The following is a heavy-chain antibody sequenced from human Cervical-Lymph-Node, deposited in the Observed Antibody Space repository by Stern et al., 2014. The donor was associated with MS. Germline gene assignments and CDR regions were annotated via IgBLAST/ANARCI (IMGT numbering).Heavy chain of an antibody. D-gene: IGHD6-19*01. CDR3: GKGDTYGWIDS. CDR2: ISSDGANH. J-gene: IGHJ4*02. CDR1: GFTFSPYG. V-gene: IGHV3-30*18. Sequence: VQLVESGGGVVQPGGSLRLSCWASGFTFSPYGMHWVRQAPGEGLEWVAAISSDGANHYNAASLRGRFTISSDQYKNTLYLQMNSRRAEDTGIDDCGKGDTYGWIDSRGQGTLVTVPS.